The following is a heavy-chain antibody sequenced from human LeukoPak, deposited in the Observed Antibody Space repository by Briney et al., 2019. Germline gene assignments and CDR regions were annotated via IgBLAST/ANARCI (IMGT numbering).Heavy chain of an antibody. D-gene: IGHD2-2*02. V-gene: IGHV1-69*13. Sequence: PVASVKVSCKASGYTFTSYGISWVRQAPGQGLEWMGGIIPIFGTANYAQKFQGRVTITADESTSTAYMELSSLRSEDTAVYCCARGRIVVVPAAINYYYYGMDVWGQGTTVTVSS. J-gene: IGHJ6*02. CDR1: GYTFTSYG. CDR3: ARGRIVVVPAAINYYYYGMDV. CDR2: IIPIFGTA.